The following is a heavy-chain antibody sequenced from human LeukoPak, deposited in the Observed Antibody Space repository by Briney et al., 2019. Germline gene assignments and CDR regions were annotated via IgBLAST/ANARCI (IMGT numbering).Heavy chain of an antibody. J-gene: IGHJ4*02. Sequence: ASVKVSCKASGGTFSSYGISWVRQAPGQGLEWMGWISAYNGNTNYAQKLQGRVTMTTDTSTSTAYMELRSLRSDDTAVYYCARGLVGATIFDYWGQGTLVTVSS. CDR1: GGTFSSYG. V-gene: IGHV1-18*01. CDR3: ARGLVGATIFDY. CDR2: ISAYNGNT. D-gene: IGHD1-26*01.